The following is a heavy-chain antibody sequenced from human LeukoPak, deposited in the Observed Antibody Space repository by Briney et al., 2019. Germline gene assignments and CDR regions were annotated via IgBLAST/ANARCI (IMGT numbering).Heavy chain of an antibody. CDR2: ISNSGTIM. Sequence: GGSLRLSCAASGFTFSSYEMNWVRQAPGKGLEWISYISNSGTIMYYADSMKGRFTISRDDAKSSLYLQLNSLRAGDTAVYYCTLVPLGWGQGTLVTVSS. CDR3: TLVPLG. V-gene: IGHV3-48*03. CDR1: GFTFSSYE. J-gene: IGHJ4*02. D-gene: IGHD2-8*02.